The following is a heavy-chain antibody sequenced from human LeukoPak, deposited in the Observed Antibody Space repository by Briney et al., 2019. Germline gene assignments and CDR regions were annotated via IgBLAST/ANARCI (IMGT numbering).Heavy chain of an antibody. CDR2: IFHSGST. Sequence: PSETLSLTCTVSGGSINSGAYYWTWIRQPPGKGLEWIGYIFHSGSTYYNASLKSRVTISVDRSKNQFSLKLSSVTAADTAVYYCARGVSVTIFGMEYYYYYMDVWGKGTTVTVSS. J-gene: IGHJ6*03. CDR1: GGSINSGAYY. V-gene: IGHV4-30-2*01. D-gene: IGHD3-3*01. CDR3: ARGVSVTIFGMEYYYYYMDV.